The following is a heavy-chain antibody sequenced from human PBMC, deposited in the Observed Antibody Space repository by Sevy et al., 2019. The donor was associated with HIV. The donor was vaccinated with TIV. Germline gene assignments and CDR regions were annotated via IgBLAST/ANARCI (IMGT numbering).Heavy chain of an antibody. J-gene: IGHJ4*02. CDR1: GDSISRSGYY. Sequence: KQSQTLSLTCTVSGDSISRSGYYWTWLRQHPGRGLEWLGYIFSGGSTHYNPSLRSRLTISVDTSTNEFSLTLTSVIAADTAVYYCARERTKLERRGHFDSWGPGMLVTVSS. CDR2: IFSGGST. D-gene: IGHD1-1*01. V-gene: IGHV4-31*03. CDR3: ARERTKLERRGHFDS.